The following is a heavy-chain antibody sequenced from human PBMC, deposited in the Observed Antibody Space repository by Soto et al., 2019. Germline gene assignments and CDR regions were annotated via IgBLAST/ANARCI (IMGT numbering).Heavy chain of an antibody. CDR2: MNPNSGST. CDR3: ARGQYSSGWYYFDY. V-gene: IGHV1-8*01. D-gene: IGHD6-19*01. CDR1: GYTFTSYD. Sequence: QVQLVQSGAEVKKPGASVKVSCKASGYTFTSYDINWVRQATGQGLEWMGWMNPNSGSTGYAQKFQGRVTMTRNTSISTAYMELSSLRSEDTAVYYCARGQYSSGWYYFDYWGQGTLVTVSS. J-gene: IGHJ4*02.